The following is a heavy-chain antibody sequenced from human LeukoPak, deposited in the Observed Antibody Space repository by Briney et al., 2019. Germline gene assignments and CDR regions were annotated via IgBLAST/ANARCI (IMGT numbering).Heavy chain of an antibody. V-gene: IGHV1-2*02. CDR3: ARGWRLRYFDWLLSPDYYGMDV. CDR1: GYTFTGYY. D-gene: IGHD3-9*01. Sequence: ASVKVSCKASGYTFTGYYMHWVRQAPGQGLEGMGWINPNSGGTNYAQKFQGRVTMTRDTSISTAYMELSRLRSDDTAVYYCARGWRLRYFDWLLSPDYYGMDVWGQGTTVTVSS. CDR2: INPNSGGT. J-gene: IGHJ6*02.